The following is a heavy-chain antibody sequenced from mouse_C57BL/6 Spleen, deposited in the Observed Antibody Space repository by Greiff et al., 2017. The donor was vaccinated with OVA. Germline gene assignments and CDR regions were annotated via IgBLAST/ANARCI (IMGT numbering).Heavy chain of an antibody. CDR1: GYTFTSYW. CDR2: INPSNGGT. J-gene: IGHJ3*01. D-gene: IGHD2-4*01. V-gene: IGHV1-53*01. Sequence: VKLKQPGTELVKPGASVKLSCKASGYTFTSYWMHWVKQRPGQGLEWIGNINPSNGGTNYNEKFKSKATLTIDKSSSTAYMQLSSLTSEDSAVYYCARPVYYDYPAWFAYWGQGTLVTVSA. CDR3: ARPVYYDYPAWFAY.